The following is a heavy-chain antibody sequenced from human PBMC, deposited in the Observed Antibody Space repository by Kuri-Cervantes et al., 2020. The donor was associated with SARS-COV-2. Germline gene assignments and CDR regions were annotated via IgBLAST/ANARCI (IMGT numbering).Heavy chain of an antibody. Sequence: SETLSLTCAVYAGSFSGYYWSWIRQPPGKGLEWIGEINHSGSTNYNPSLKSRVTISVDTSKNQFSLKLSSVTAADTAVYYCARLTGWYQSDYWGQGTLVTSPQ. CDR2: INHSGST. CDR1: AGSFSGYY. J-gene: IGHJ4*02. D-gene: IGHD6-19*01. CDR3: ARLTGWYQSDY. V-gene: IGHV4-34*01.